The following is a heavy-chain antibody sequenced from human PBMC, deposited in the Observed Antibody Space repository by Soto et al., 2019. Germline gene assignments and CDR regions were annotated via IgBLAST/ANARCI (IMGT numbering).Heavy chain of an antibody. Sequence: QLVESGGGVVQPERSLKLSCTASNFVFSVYSLHWVRQAPGKGLEWVALISYDGGNKYYADSVKGRFTISRDNSKNTLYLQMNSLRREDTAVYYCARDKDQYDFWGGPLHSWGQGTLVTVSS. V-gene: IGHV3-30-3*01. D-gene: IGHD3-3*01. J-gene: IGHJ4*02. CDR1: NFVFSVYS. CDR2: ISYDGGNK. CDR3: ARDKDQYDFWGGPLHS.